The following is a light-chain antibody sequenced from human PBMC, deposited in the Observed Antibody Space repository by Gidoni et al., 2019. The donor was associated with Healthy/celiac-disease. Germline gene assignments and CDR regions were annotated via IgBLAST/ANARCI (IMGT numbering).Light chain of an antibody. CDR3: NSRDSSGNHVV. CDR1: RLRSYY. V-gene: IGLV3-19*01. CDR2: GKN. Sequence: SSELTQDTAVSVALGQAVRITCQGDRLRSYYARWYQQKPGQAPVLVIYGKNNRPSGIPDLFSGSSSGNTASLTTTGAQAEDEADYYCNSRDSSGNHVVFGGGTKLTVL. J-gene: IGLJ2*01.